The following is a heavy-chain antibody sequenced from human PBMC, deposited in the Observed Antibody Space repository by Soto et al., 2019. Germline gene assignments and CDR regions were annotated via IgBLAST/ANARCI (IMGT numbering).Heavy chain of an antibody. CDR1: GFTFGHYG. CDR2: IWYDGSNK. CDR3: ARDPSHCSRMSRYEGPHY. V-gene: IGHV3-33*01. Sequence: GGSLRLSCAASGFTFGHYGMHWVRQAPGKGLEWVASIWYDGSNKYYADSVRGRFTISRDISTNTLHLQMNSLRSEDTAVYYCARDPSHCSRMSRYEGPHYWGQGTLVTVSS. D-gene: IGHD2-2*01. J-gene: IGHJ4*02.